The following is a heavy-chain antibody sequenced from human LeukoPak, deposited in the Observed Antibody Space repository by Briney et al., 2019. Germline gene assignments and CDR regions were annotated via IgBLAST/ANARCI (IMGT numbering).Heavy chain of an antibody. J-gene: IGHJ3*02. CDR1: GFTFSNAW. CDR2: IKSKTDGGTT. D-gene: IGHD1-1*01. Sequence: MPWGSLRLSCAASGFTFSNAWMSWVRQAPGKGLEWVGRIKSKTDGGTTDYAAPVKGRFTISRDDSKNTLYLQMNSLKTEDTAVYYCTTDLLVQDAFDIWGQGTMVTVSS. V-gene: IGHV3-15*01. CDR3: TTDLLVQDAFDI.